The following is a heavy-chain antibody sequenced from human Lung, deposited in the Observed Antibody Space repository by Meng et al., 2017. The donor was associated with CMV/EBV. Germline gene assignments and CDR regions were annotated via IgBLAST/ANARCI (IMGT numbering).Heavy chain of an antibody. CDR2: INHSGGT. Sequence: QPGVAGPGLVKPSGTLSLTCAVSGGSLSISTWWSWVRPPPGKGLEWIGEINHSGGTNYNPSLRGRVTISLDKSKNQFSLTLRSVTAADTAVYYCARDPYATGWAGWGQGTLVTVSS. J-gene: IGHJ4*02. V-gene: IGHV4-4*02. D-gene: IGHD6-19*01. CDR1: GGSLSISTW. CDR3: ARDPYATGWAG.